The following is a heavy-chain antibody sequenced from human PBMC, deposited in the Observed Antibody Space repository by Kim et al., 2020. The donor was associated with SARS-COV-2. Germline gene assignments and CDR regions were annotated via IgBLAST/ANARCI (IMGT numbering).Heavy chain of an antibody. J-gene: IGHJ3*02. D-gene: IGHD1-26*01. CDR3: ARAYSGSYGDAFDI. V-gene: IGHV3-74*01. Sequence: ADSVKGRFTISRDNAKNTLYLQMNSLRAEDTAVYYCARAYSGSYGDAFDIWGQGTMVTVSS.